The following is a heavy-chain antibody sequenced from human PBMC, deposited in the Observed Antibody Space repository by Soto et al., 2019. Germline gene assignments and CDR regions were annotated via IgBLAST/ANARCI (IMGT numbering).Heavy chain of an antibody. J-gene: IGHJ4*02. CDR2: IYIRGTT. CDR3: ARNPHVRGNYDFFDI. Sequence: SKHLSLTCSVYGASIRSYFWRWVRQPAGQGLEWIGHIYIRGTTSYNPSLEGRVTLSLDTSKNQVSLVVTSVTAADTAVYYCARNPHVRGNYDFFDICGPGSPVIGSS. D-gene: IGHD3-16*01. V-gene: IGHV4-4*07. CDR1: GASIRSYF.